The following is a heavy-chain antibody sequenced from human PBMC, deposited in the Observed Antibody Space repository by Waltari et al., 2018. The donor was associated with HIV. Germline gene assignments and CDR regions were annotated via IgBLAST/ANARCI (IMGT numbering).Heavy chain of an antibody. Sequence: QVQLQESGPGLVTPSQTLSLTCTVSGGSISSGSYHWSWIGQPPGKGLEWIGYIYYDGSAYYNPSLKSRVTISVDTSKNQFSLKLNSLTAADTAVYYCARRGFLEWLLDYWGQGTLVTVSS. CDR3: ARRGFLEWLLDY. CDR1: GGSISSGSYH. D-gene: IGHD3-3*01. J-gene: IGHJ4*02. V-gene: IGHV4-31*03. CDR2: IYYDGSA.